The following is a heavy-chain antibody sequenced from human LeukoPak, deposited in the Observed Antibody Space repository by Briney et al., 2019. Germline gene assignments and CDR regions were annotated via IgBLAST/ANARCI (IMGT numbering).Heavy chain of an antibody. V-gene: IGHV4-39*07. CDR3: ARLSIVVLPAALGRETGIDY. J-gene: IGHJ4*02. Sequence: SETLSLTCTVSGGSISSSSYYWGWIRQPPGKGLEWIGSIYYSGSTYYNPSLKSRVTISVDTSKRHFSLKLSSVTAADTAVYYCARLSIVVLPAALGRETGIDYWGQGTLVTVSS. CDR2: IYYSGST. D-gene: IGHD2-2*01. CDR1: GGSISSSSYY.